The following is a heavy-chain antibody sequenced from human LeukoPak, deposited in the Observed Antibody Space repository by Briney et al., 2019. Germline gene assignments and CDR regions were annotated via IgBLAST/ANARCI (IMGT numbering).Heavy chain of an antibody. J-gene: IGHJ3*01. V-gene: IGHV3-23*01. CDR3: AKDIQLST. CDR1: GFTFSSYA. D-gene: IGHD5-24*01. Sequence: GGSLRLSCATSGFTFSSYAMSWVRQAPGKGLEWVSGIGASGGSTYYADSVKGRFTISRDNSKNTLYLQMNSLRAEDTAIYYCAKDIQLSTWGLGTMVTVSS. CDR2: IGASGGST.